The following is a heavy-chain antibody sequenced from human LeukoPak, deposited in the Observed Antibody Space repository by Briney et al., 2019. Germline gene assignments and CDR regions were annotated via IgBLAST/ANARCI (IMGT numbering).Heavy chain of an antibody. CDR3: ARRSPSSDIVVVPAAIRSTNWFDP. CDR1: GGSFSGYY. V-gene: IGHV4-34*01. Sequence: SETLSLTCAVYGGSFSGYYWSWIRQPPGKGLEWIGEINHSGSTNYNPSLKSRVTISVDTSKNQFSLELSSVTAADTAVYYCARRSPSSDIVVVPAAIRSTNWFDPWGQGTLVTVSS. J-gene: IGHJ5*02. CDR2: INHSGST. D-gene: IGHD2-2*02.